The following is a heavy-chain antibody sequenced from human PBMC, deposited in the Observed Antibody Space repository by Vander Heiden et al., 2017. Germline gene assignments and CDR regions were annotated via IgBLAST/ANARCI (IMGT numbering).Heavy chain of an antibody. CDR2: INPSGGST. CDR3: ARDQAEVAYNTPYWYFDL. CDR1: GYTFTSYY. V-gene: IGHV1-46*01. Sequence: QVQLVQSGAEVKKPGASVQVSCKASGYTFTSYYMHWVRQAPGQGLEWMGIINPSGGSTSYAQKFQGRVTMTRDTSTSTVYRELSSLRSEETAVYYCARDQAEVAYNTPYWYFDLWGRGTLVTVSS. J-gene: IGHJ2*01. D-gene: IGHD1-20*01.